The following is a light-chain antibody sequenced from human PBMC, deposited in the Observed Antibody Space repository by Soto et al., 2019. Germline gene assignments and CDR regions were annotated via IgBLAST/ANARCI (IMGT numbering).Light chain of an antibody. Sequence: EIVLTQSPGTLSLSPGERATLSCRATQSVSSGYLAWYQHKPGQAPRLLMSGASSRATGIPDRFSGSGSGTDFTLTISGLEPEDFAVYYCQQYGSSPTFGQGTKVDIK. CDR1: QSVSSGY. CDR3: QQYGSSPT. CDR2: GAS. V-gene: IGKV3-20*01. J-gene: IGKJ1*01.